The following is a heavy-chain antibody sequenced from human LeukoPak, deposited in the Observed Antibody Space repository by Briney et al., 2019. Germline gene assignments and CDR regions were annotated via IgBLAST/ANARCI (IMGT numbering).Heavy chain of an antibody. D-gene: IGHD1-26*01. CDR1: GFTFGDYA. CDR2: IRSRPYGGTT. V-gene: IGHV3-49*04. CDR3: NSDRVGATSPFDY. J-gene: IGHJ4*02. Sequence: GGSLRLSCTASGFTFGDYAMSWVRQAPGKGLEWVGFIRSRPYGGTTEYAASVKGRFTISRDDSKSIAFLQMNSLKTEDKAVYYCNSDRVGATSPFDYWGQGTLVTVSS.